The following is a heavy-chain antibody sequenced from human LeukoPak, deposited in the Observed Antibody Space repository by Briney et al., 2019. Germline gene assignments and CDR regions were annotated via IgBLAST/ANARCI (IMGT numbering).Heavy chain of an antibody. D-gene: IGHD6-13*01. Sequence: GGSLRLSCAASGFTFSSYWMSWVRQAPGKGLEWVANIKQDGSEKYYVDSVKGRSTISRDNAKNSLYLQMNSLRAEDTAVYYCARDFWGSAAAHLDYWGQGTLVTVSS. J-gene: IGHJ4*02. CDR1: GFTFSSYW. V-gene: IGHV3-7*04. CDR3: ARDFWGSAAAHLDY. CDR2: IKQDGSEK.